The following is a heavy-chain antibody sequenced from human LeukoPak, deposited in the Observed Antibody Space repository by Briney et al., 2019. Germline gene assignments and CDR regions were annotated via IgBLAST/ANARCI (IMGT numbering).Heavy chain of an antibody. D-gene: IGHD6-6*01. J-gene: IGHJ6*03. Sequence: SETLSLTCTVSCGYISSHYWSWIRQPPAKGLVEFGYIYYSGSTNYNPSIKSRVTISVDTSKNQFSLKLSSVTAADTALYYCARENFEYSSADSNYYYMDVWGKGTTVTVSS. CDR2: IYYSGST. CDR3: ARENFEYSSADSNYYYMDV. CDR1: CGYISSHY. V-gene: IGHV4-59*11.